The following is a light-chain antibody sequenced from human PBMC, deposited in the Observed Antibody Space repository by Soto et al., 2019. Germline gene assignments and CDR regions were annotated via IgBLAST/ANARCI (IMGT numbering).Light chain of an antibody. V-gene: IGKV3-20*01. CDR2: GSS. CDR3: QQYSYSSYT. J-gene: IGKJ2*01. CDR1: QSISTNF. Sequence: ENVLTQSPGTLSLSPGERATLSCRASQSISTNFLAWYQQKPGQAPRLLIFGSSRRATGIPDRFSGSGSGTDFTLTISGLEPEDFAVYYCQQYSYSSYTCGQGTKLEIK.